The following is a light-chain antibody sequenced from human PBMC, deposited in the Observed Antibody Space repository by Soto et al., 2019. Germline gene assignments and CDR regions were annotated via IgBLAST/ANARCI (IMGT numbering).Light chain of an antibody. CDR2: VAS. CDR1: HNIINY. V-gene: IGKV1-39*01. J-gene: IGKJ5*01. Sequence: DIQMTQSPSSLSASVGDRVTMTFRASHNIINYLNWYQQKPGKAPQLLIYVASMLESGVPSRFSGSGSGTDFTLTISSLQPEDFATYYCQQSYNAPITFGQGTRLEIK. CDR3: QQSYNAPIT.